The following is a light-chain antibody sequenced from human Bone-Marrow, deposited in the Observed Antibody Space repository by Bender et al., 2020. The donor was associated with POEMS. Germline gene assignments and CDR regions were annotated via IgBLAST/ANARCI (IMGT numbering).Light chain of an antibody. J-gene: IGLJ3*02. CDR3: SAWDDSLSGWV. Sequence: QSVVTQPPSLSEAPRQRVTISCSGSSSNIGNHGVNWYQQLPGEAPKLLIYYDDLLTPGVSDRFSASKSGPSTSLAISGRQSVDEALDYGSAWDDSLSGWVFGGGTKLTVL. CDR1: SSNIGNHG. CDR2: YDD. V-gene: IGLV1-36*01.